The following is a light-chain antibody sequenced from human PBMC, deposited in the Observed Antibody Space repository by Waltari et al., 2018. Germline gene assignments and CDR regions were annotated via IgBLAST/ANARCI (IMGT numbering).Light chain of an antibody. CDR2: AAS. CDR1: QSISSY. J-gene: IGKJ1*01. Sequence: DIQMTQSPSSLSASEGDRVTITCRASQSISSYLNWYQQKPGKAPKLLIYAASNLQSGVPSRFSGSGSGTDFTLTIRSLQPEDFATYYCQQSYSNSRTFGQGTKVEIK. V-gene: IGKV1-39*01. CDR3: QQSYSNSRT.